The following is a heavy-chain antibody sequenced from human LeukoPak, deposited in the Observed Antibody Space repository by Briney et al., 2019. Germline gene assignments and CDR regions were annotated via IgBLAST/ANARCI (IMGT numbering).Heavy chain of an antibody. CDR2: IYYSGST. Sequence: PSQTLSLTCTVSGGSISSGGYYWGWICQPPGKGLEWIGSIYYSGSTYYNPSLKSRVTISVDTSKNQFSLKLSSVTAADTAVYYCAREWVGRFGSGSYYKTPLATIDYWGQGTLVTVSS. CDR3: AREWVGRFGSGSYYKTPLATIDY. CDR1: GGSISSGGYY. V-gene: IGHV4-39*07. D-gene: IGHD3-10*01. J-gene: IGHJ4*02.